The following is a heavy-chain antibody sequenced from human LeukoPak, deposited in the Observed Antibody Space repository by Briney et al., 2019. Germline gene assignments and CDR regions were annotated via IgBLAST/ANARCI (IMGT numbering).Heavy chain of an antibody. D-gene: IGHD2-15*01. V-gene: IGHV3-9*01. CDR2: ISWNSGSI. J-gene: IGHJ4*02. CDR1: GFTFDDYA. CDR3: AREEDEALDY. Sequence: PGGSLRLSCAASGFTFDDYAMHWVRQAPGKGLEWVSGISWNSGSIGYADSVKGRFTISRDNAKNSLYLQMNSLRAEDTAVYYCAREEDEALDYWGQGTLVTVSS.